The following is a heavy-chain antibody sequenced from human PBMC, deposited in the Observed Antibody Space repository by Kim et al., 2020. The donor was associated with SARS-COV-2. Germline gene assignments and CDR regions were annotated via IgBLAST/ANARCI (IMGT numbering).Heavy chain of an antibody. CDR2: IYYSGTT. Sequence: SETLSLTCSVSGDSISSGDHYWSWIRRYPGRGLEWIGYIYYSGTTYYNPSLRGRVTISVDTSKSQFSLKLTSVTAADTAVYYCVRDARCSGGTCYREYFPHWGQGTLVTVSS. J-gene: IGHJ1*01. V-gene: IGHV4-31*03. D-gene: IGHD2-15*01. CDR1: GDSISSGDHY. CDR3: VRDARCSGGTCYREYFPH.